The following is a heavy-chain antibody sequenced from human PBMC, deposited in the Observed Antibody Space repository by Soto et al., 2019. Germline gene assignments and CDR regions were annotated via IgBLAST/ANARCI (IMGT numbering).Heavy chain of an antibody. CDR1: GFTFSSYG. D-gene: IGHD3-16*01. V-gene: IGHV3-33*01. J-gene: IGHJ5*02. Sequence: QVQLVESGGGVVQPGRSLRLSCAASGFTFSSYGMHWVRQAPGKGLEWVAVIWYDGSNKYYADSVKGRFTISRDNSKNTLYLQMNSRRAEDTAVYYCARGLGGWDWFDPWGQGTLVTVSS. CDR3: ARGLGGWDWFDP. CDR2: IWYDGSNK.